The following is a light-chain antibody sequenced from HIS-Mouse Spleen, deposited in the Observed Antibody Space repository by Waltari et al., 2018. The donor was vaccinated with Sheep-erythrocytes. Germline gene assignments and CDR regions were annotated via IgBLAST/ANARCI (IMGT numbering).Light chain of an antibody. J-gene: IGLJ3*02. V-gene: IGLV3-21*02. CDR1: NIGSKS. CDR2: DDS. Sequence: SYVLTQPPSVSVAPGQTARITCGGNNIGSKSVHWYQQKPGQAPGLVVSDDSDRPSGLPERFSGSNSGNTATLTISRVEAGDEADYYCQVWDSSSDHWVFGGGTKLTVL. CDR3: QVWDSSSDHWV.